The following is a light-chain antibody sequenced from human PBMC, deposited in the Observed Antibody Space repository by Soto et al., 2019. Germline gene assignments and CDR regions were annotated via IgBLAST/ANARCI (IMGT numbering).Light chain of an antibody. CDR1: SSDVGGYNY. CDR3: SSYASSRGV. J-gene: IGLJ1*01. Sequence: QSALTQPASVSGSPGQSITISCTGTSSDVGGYNYVSWYQQHPGKAPKLVIYEVSSRPSGVSNRFSGSKSGNTASLTISGLQADDEADYYCSSYASSRGVFGTGTKLTVL. V-gene: IGLV2-14*01. CDR2: EVS.